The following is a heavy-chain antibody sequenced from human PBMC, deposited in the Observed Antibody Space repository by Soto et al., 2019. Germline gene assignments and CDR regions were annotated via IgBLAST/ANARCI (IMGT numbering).Heavy chain of an antibody. CDR1: GGSISSYY. Sequence: SETLSLTCTVSGGSISSYYWSWIRQPPGKGLEWIGYIYYSGSTNYNPSLKSRVTISVDTSKNQFSLKLSSVTAADTAVYYCARRSNVVVVAATRAAFDIWGQGTMVTVSS. CDR2: IYYSGST. J-gene: IGHJ3*02. V-gene: IGHV4-59*08. D-gene: IGHD2-15*01. CDR3: ARRSNVVVVAATRAAFDI.